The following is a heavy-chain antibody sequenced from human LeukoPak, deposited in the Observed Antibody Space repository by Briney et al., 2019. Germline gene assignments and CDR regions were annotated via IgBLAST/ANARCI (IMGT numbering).Heavy chain of an antibody. CDR1: GFTFSNAW. D-gene: IGHD5-18*01. Sequence: GGSLRLSCAASGFTFSNAWMSWVRQAPGKGLEWVGRIKSKTDGGTTDYAAPVKGRFTISRDDSKNTLYLQMNSLKTEDTAVYYCTTGEGGYSYANPYYYYYMDVWGKGTTVTISS. CDR3: TTGEGGYSYANPYYYYYMDV. CDR2: IKSKTDGGTT. J-gene: IGHJ6*03. V-gene: IGHV3-15*01.